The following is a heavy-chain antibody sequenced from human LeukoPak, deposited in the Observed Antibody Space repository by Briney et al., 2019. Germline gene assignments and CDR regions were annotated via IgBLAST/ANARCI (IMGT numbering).Heavy chain of an antibody. Sequence: SETLSLTCTVSGYSIRSGYYWGWIRQPPGKGLEWIGSIYHTGSTYNNPSLKSRVTISVDTSKNQFSLKLSSVTAADTAVYYCARDDQLLYFDYWGQGTLVTVSS. CDR1: GYSIRSGYY. J-gene: IGHJ4*02. CDR3: ARDDQLLYFDY. D-gene: IGHD2-2*01. CDR2: IYHTGST. V-gene: IGHV4-38-2*02.